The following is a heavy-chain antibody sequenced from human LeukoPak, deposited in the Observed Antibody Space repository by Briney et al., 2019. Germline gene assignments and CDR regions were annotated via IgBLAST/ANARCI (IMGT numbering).Heavy chain of an antibody. CDR1: GFTFSSYE. D-gene: IGHD1-26*01. CDR3: ARSRGKVGARAAFDY. J-gene: IGHJ4*02. Sequence: GGSLRLSCAASGFTFSSYEMNWVRQAPGKGLEWVSYISSSGSTIYYADSVKGRFTISRDNAKNSLYLQMNSLRAEDTAVYYCARSRGKVGARAAFDYWGQGTLVTVSS. V-gene: IGHV3-48*03. CDR2: ISSSGSTI.